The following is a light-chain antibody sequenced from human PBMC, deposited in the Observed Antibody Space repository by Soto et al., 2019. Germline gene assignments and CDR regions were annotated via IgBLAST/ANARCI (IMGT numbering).Light chain of an antibody. CDR1: QGISSA. CDR2: DVF. CDR3: QQLETYPLT. J-gene: IGKJ5*01. V-gene: IGKV1-13*02. Sequence: AIQVTQSPSSLSASVGDTVTITCRASQGISSAFAWYQQKPGKVQRLLIYDVFNLQSAVPSRFSGSGSGTNFTLTISRLQPEDSATYYCQQLETYPLTFGQGTRLEVK.